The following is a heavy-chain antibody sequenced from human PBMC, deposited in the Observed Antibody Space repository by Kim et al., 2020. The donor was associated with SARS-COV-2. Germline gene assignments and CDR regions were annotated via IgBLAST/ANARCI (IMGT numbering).Heavy chain of an antibody. V-gene: IGHV4-31*03. Sequence: SETLSLTCTVSGGSISSGGYYWSWIRQHPGKGLEWIGYIYYSGSTYYNPSLKSRVTISVDTSKNQFSLKLSSVTAADTAEYYCARGRTAWSGYEGFNWFDPWGQGTLVTVSS. J-gene: IGHJ5*02. CDR2: IYYSGST. CDR1: GGSISSGGYY. D-gene: IGHD3-3*01. CDR3: ARGRTAWSGYEGFNWFDP.